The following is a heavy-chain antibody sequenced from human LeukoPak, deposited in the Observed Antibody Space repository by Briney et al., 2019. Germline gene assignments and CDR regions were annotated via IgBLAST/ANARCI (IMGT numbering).Heavy chain of an antibody. D-gene: IGHD3-22*01. CDR2: INPNSGGT. CDR1: GYTFTGYY. V-gene: IGHV1-2*02. J-gene: IGHJ1*01. Sequence: EASVKVSCKASGYTFTGYYMHWVRQAPGQGLEWMGWINPNSGGTNYAQKFQGRVTMTRDTSITTAYMELSRLRSDDTAMYYCAKTDNKYDSRLLFNWGQGTQIIVSS. CDR3: AKTDNKYDSRLLFN.